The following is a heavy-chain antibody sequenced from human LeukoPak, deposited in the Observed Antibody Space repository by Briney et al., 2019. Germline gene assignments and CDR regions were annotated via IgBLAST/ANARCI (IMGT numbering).Heavy chain of an antibody. D-gene: IGHD5-18*01. Sequence: GGSLRLSCAASGFTFSSYWMSWVRQAPGKGLEWAANIKQDGSEKYYVDSVKGRFTISRDNAKNSLYLQMNSLRAEDTAVYYCAKQPDKGYSYGYWGYFDYWGQGTLVTVSS. CDR1: GFTFSSYW. V-gene: IGHV3-7*01. CDR2: IKQDGSEK. CDR3: AKQPDKGYSYGYWGYFDY. J-gene: IGHJ4*02.